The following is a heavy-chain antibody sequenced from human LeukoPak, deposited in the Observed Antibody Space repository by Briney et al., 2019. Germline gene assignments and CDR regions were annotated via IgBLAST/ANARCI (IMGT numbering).Heavy chain of an antibody. V-gene: IGHV4-38-2*02. J-gene: IGHJ6*03. CDR3: ARGGYYYYYMDV. CDR1: GYSISSGYY. CDR2: IYHSGST. Sequence: SETLSLTCTVSGYSISSGYYWGWIRQPPGKGLEWIGSIYHSGSTYYNPSLKSRVTISVDTSKNQFSPKLSSVTAADTAVYYCARGGYYYYYMDVWGKGTTVTVSS.